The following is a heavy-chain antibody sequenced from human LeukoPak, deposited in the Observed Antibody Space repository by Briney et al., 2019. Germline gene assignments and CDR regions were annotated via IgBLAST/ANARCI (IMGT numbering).Heavy chain of an antibody. CDR3: AREGNTAMGFDY. CDR1: GFTFSDYS. CDR2: ISSNSRYI. V-gene: IGHV3-21*01. D-gene: IGHD5-18*01. Sequence: GGSLRLSCAASGFTFSDYSMNWVRQAPGKGLEWVSSISSNSRYIYYADSVKGRFTISRDNAKNTLYLQMNSLRAEDTAVYYCAREGNTAMGFDYWGQGTLVTVSS. J-gene: IGHJ4*02.